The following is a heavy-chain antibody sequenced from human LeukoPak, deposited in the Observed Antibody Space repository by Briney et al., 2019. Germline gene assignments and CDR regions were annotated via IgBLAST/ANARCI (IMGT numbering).Heavy chain of an antibody. CDR1: GFTFSSYS. CDR3: ARDIEYSGSLYFDY. V-gene: IGHV3-21*01. Sequence: PGGFLRLSCAASGFTFSSYSMNWVRQAPGKGLEWVSSISSSSSYIYYADSVKGRFTISRDNAKNSLYLQMNSLRAEDTAVYYCARDIEYSGSLYFDYWGQGTLVTVSS. D-gene: IGHD1-26*01. J-gene: IGHJ4*02. CDR2: ISSSSSYI.